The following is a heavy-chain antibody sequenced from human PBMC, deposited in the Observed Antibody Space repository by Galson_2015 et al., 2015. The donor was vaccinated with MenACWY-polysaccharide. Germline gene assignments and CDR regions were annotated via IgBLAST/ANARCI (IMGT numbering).Heavy chain of an antibody. V-gene: IGHV4-38-2*01. CDR1: GSSISVDYH. J-gene: IGHJ4*02. CDR3: VRGMEDSGRYNFDY. Sequence: GTLSLTCAVSGSSISVDYHWGWVRLPPGKGLERLASIQPTGESLYKPSLRSRVTIFDDMASNQFSLKGSYVTAADTAVYYCVRGMEDSGRYNFDYWGRGTLVTVSS. D-gene: IGHD1-26*01. CDR2: IQPTGES.